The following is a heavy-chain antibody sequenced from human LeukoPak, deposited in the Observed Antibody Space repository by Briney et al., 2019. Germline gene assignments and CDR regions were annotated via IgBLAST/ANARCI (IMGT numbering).Heavy chain of an antibody. CDR3: ARRPDFDY. CDR2: INHSGST. J-gene: IGHJ4*02. Sequence: SETLSLTCAVYGGSFSGYYWSWIRQPPGKGLEWIGEINHSGSTNYNPSLKSRVTISVDTSKNQFSLKLSSVTAADTAVYYCARRPDFDYWGQGTLITVSS. CDR1: GGSFSGYY. V-gene: IGHV4-34*01. D-gene: IGHD6-25*01.